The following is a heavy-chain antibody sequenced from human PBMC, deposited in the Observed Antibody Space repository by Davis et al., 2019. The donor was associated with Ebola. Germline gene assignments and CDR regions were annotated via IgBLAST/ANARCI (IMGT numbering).Heavy chain of an antibody. CDR3: ATQYNYAIYN. Sequence: GESLKISCETSGYSFSSLFTYWIGWVRQMPGKGLEWIGIIYSGGSDDRYSPSFQGQVTISADKATSTAYLQWGSLRASDTAIYYCATQYNYAIYNWGQGTLVTVSS. J-gene: IGHJ4*02. CDR1: GYSFSSLFTYW. D-gene: IGHD1-20*01. CDR2: IYSGGSDD. V-gene: IGHV5-51*01.